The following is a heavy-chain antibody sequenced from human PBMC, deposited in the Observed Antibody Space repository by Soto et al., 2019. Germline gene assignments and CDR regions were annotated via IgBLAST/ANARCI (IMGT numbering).Heavy chain of an antibody. J-gene: IGHJ3*02. CDR1: GPSISSSTYY. CDR2: VYYSENT. D-gene: IGHD1-26*01. CDR3: ARPQFGGTYHDTFNI. Sequence: PSETLSLTCTVSGPSISSSTYYWGWIRQPPGKGLEWIGSVYYSENTYYNPSLKSRVTISVDTSKNLFSLKLTSVTAADTAMYNCARPQFGGTYHDTFNIWGQGTMVTVSS. V-gene: IGHV4-39*02.